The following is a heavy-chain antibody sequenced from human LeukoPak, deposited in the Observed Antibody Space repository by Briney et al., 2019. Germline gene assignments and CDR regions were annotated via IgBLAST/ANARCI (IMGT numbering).Heavy chain of an antibody. V-gene: IGHV3-30*18. CDR1: GFAFSSYG. J-gene: IGHJ2*01. D-gene: IGHD4-17*01. CDR2: ISYDGSNK. CDR3: VKDGGGDFDWYFDL. Sequence: SGGSLRLSCAASGFAFSSYGMHWVRQAPGKGLEWVAVISYDGSNKYYADSVKGRFTISRDNSKNTLYLQMNSLRAEDTAVYYCVKDGGGDFDWYFDLWGRGTLATVSS.